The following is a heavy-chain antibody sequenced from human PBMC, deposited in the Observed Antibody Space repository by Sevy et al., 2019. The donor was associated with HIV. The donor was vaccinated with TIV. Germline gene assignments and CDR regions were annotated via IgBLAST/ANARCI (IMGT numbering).Heavy chain of an antibody. CDR2: IIPILGIT. Sequence: ASVKVSCKASGGTFSSYAISWVRQAPGQGLEWMGRIIPILGITNYAQKFQGRVTITADKSTSTAYMELSSLRSEDTAVYYCARCPQLDQTRGWFDPWGQGTLVTVSS. D-gene: IGHD1-1*01. CDR3: ARCPQLDQTRGWFDP. J-gene: IGHJ5*02. CDR1: GGTFSSYA. V-gene: IGHV1-69*04.